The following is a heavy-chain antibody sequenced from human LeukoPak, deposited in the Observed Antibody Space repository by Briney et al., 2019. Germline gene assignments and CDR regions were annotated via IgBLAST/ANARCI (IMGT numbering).Heavy chain of an antibody. CDR1: GYTFTSYG. V-gene: IGHV1-18*01. J-gene: IGHJ4*02. D-gene: IGHD6-13*01. CDR2: ISAYNGNT. CDR3: ARDKGKYRSSSCDY. Sequence: ASVKVSCKASGYTFTSYGISWVRQAPGQGLEWVGWISAYNGNTNYAQKLQGRVTMTTDTSTSTAYMELRSLRSDDTAVYYCARDKGKYRSSSCDYWGQGTLVTVSS.